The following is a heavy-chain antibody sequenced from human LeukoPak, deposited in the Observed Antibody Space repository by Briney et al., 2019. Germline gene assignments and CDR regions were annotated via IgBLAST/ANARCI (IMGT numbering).Heavy chain of an antibody. CDR1: GGSFSGYY. J-gene: IGHJ4*02. V-gene: IGHV4-34*01. CDR3: ASLYPRGY. D-gene: IGHD3-10*01. Sequence: PSETLSHTCAVYGGSFSGYYWSWICQPPGKGLEWIGEINHSGSTNYNPSLKSRVTISVDTSKNQFSLKLSSVTAADTAVYYCASLYPRGYWGQGTLVTVSS. CDR2: INHSGST.